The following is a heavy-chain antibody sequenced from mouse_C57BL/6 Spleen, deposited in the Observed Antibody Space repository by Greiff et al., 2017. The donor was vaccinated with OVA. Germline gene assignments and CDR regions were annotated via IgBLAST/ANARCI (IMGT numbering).Heavy chain of an antibody. CDR2: IDPSDSET. J-gene: IGHJ3*01. Sequence: QVQLQQPGAELVRPGSSVKLSCKASGYTFTSYWMHWVKQRPIQGLEWIGNIDPSDSETHYNQKFKDKATLTVDKSSSTAYMQLSSLTSEDSAVYYCARGDYDETGAAYWGQGTLVTVSA. CDR3: ARGDYDETGAAY. V-gene: IGHV1-52*01. CDR1: GYTFTSYW. D-gene: IGHD2-4*01.